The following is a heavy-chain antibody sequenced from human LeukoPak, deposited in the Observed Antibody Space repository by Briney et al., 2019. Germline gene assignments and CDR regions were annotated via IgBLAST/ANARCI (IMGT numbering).Heavy chain of an antibody. J-gene: IGHJ4*02. CDR2: ISGTGGST. CDR1: GFTFSSYA. V-gene: IGHV3-23*01. CDR3: ARGRRYSDY. D-gene: IGHD3-9*01. Sequence: GGSLRLSCAASGFTFSSYAMSWVRQAPGKGLEWVSSISGTGGSTYYADSVKGRFTISRDSSKNTLYLQMNSLRAEDTAVYYCARGRRYSDYWGQGTLVTVSS.